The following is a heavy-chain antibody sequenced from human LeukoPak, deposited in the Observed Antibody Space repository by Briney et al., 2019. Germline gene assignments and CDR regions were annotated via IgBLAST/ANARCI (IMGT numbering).Heavy chain of an antibody. J-gene: IGHJ3*02. Sequence: SETLSLTSTVSGDSISSYYWSWIRQPPGKGLEWIGYIYYRGSTNYNPSLKSRVTISVDTSKNQFSLTLSSVTAADTAVYYCSRVTRSYDAFDIWGQGTMVTVSS. CDR2: IYYRGST. CDR1: GDSISSYY. V-gene: IGHV4-59*01. D-gene: IGHD3-3*01. CDR3: SRVTRSYDAFDI.